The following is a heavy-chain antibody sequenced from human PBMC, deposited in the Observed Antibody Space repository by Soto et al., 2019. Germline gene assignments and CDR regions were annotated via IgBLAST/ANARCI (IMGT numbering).Heavy chain of an antibody. CDR1: GFTFSSYS. Sequence: PGGSLRLSCAVSGFTFSSYSMNWVRQAPGKGLEWVSSISSGNSYIYYADSVRGRFTVSRDNAKSSLYLQMNSLRAEDTAVYYCATQMDYNILTGYRPFDYWGQGTLVPVSS. CDR3: ATQMDYNILTGYRPFDY. V-gene: IGHV3-21*01. D-gene: IGHD3-9*01. CDR2: ISSGNSYI. J-gene: IGHJ4*02.